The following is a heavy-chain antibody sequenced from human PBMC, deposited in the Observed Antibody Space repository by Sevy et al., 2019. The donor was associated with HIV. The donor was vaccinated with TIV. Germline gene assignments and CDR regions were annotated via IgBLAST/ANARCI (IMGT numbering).Heavy chain of an antibody. D-gene: IGHD3-3*01. CDR2: IYSGGST. V-gene: IGHV3-53*01. CDR3: AATPRSDFWSGPFDY. CDR1: GFTVSSNY. Sequence: GGSLRLSCAASGFTVSSNYMSWVRQAPGKGLEWVSVIYSGGSTYYADSVKGRFSISRDNSKNTLYLQMNSLRAEDTAMYYCAATPRSDFWSGPFDYWGQGTLVTVSS. J-gene: IGHJ4*02.